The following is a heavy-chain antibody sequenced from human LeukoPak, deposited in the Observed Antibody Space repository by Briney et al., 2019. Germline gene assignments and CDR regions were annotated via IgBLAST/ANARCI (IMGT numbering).Heavy chain of an antibody. D-gene: IGHD3-9*01. CDR1: GYTFTSYY. Sequence: ASVKVSCKASGYTFTSYYMHWVRQAPGQGLEWMGGIIPIFGTANYAQKFQGRVTITADESTSTAYMELSSLRSEDTAVYYCARGNDILTGYYSFDYWGQGTLVTVSS. CDR2: IIPIFGTA. CDR3: ARGNDILTGYYSFDY. V-gene: IGHV1-69*13. J-gene: IGHJ4*02.